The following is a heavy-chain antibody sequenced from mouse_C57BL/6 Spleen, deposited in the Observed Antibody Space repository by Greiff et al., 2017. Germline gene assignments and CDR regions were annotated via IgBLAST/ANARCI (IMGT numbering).Heavy chain of an antibody. CDR1: GYTFTSYW. V-gene: IGHV1-5*01. CDR3: TRGHYYGSDYWYFDV. CDR2: IYPGNSDT. J-gene: IGHJ1*03. D-gene: IGHD1-1*01. Sequence: VQLQQSGTVLARPGASVKMSCKTSGYTFTSYWMHWVKQRPGQGLEWIGAIYPGNSDTSYNQKFKGKAKLTAVTSASTAYMELSSLTNEDSAVYYWTRGHYYGSDYWYFDVWGTGTTVTVSS.